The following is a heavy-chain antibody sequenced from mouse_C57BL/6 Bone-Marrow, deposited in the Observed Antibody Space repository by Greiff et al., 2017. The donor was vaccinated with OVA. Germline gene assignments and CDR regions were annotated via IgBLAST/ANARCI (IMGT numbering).Heavy chain of an antibody. J-gene: IGHJ3*01. D-gene: IGHD1-1*01. CDR2: IYPGGGYT. CDR3: AITTVVPFAY. Sequence: VQLQESGAELVRPGTSVKMSCKASGYTFTNYWIGWAKQRPGHGLEWIGDIYPGGGYTNYNEKFKGKAALTADKSSSTAFMQFSSLTSEDSAIYYCAITTVVPFAYWGQGTLVTVSA. CDR1: GYTFTNYW. V-gene: IGHV1-63*01.